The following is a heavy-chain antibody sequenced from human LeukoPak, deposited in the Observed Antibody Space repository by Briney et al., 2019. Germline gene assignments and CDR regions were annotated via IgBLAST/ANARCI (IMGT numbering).Heavy chain of an antibody. J-gene: IGHJ1*01. CDR1: GFTVSSNY. CDR3: ARLRACGSTSCQTDTEYFQH. CDR2: ISSGGST. V-gene: IGHV3-66*02. Sequence: PGGSLRLSCAASGFTVSSNYMGWVRQAPGKGLECVSLISSGGSTYYADSVKGRLSISRDNSKNTLYLQMSSLRLEDTAVYYCARLRACGSTSCQTDTEYFQHWGQGTLVTVSS. D-gene: IGHD2-2*01.